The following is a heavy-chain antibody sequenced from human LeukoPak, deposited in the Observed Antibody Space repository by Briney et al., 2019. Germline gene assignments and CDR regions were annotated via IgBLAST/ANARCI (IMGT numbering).Heavy chain of an antibody. J-gene: IGHJ3*02. CDR2: IYTSAST. V-gene: IGHV4-61*02. CDR1: GGSISSGSYY. Sequence: SETLSLTCTVSGGSISSGSYYWSWIRQPAGKGLEWIGRIYTSASTNYNPSLKSRVTISVDTSKNQFSLKLSSVTAADTAVYYCARALYCSGGSCYPWNAFDIWGQGTMVTVSS. CDR3: ARALYCSGGSCYPWNAFDI. D-gene: IGHD2-15*01.